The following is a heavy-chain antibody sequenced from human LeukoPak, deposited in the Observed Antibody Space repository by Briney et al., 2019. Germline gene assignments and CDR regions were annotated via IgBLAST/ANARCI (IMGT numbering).Heavy chain of an antibody. D-gene: IGHD3-22*01. J-gene: IGHJ4*02. CDR1: GGTFSSYT. CDR2: IIPLFGTP. CDR3: ARRDSSARGDYYFVY. Sequence: ASVKVSCKASGGTFSSYTISWVRQAPGQGLEWMGGIIPLFGTPDYAQKFQDRLTITADKSTSTAYMELSSLRSDDTAVYYCARRDSSARGDYYFVYWGQGTLVTVSS. V-gene: IGHV1-69*06.